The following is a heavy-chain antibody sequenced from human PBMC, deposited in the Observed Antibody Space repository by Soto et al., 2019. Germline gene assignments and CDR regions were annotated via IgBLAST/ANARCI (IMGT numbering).Heavy chain of an antibody. CDR2: ISYDGSNK. J-gene: IGHJ3*02. V-gene: IGHV3-30*18. Sequence: QVQLVESGGGVVQPGRSLRLSCAASGFTLSSYGMHWVRQAPGKGLEWVAVISYDGSNKYYADSVKGRFTISRDNSKNTLYLQMNSLRAEDTAVYYCANIPYSSNGADAFDIWGQGTLVTVSS. CDR1: GFTLSSYG. D-gene: IGHD1-1*01. CDR3: ANIPYSSNGADAFDI.